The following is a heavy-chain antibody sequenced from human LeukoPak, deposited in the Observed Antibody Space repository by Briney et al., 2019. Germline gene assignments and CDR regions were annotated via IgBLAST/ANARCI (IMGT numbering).Heavy chain of an antibody. J-gene: IGHJ6*02. CDR3: ARDNLGMDV. CDR2: IYHSGST. D-gene: IGHD1-14*01. V-gene: IGHV4-30-2*01. Sequence: SQTLSLTCAVSGGSISSGGYSWSWIRQPPGKGLEWIGYIYHSGSTYYNPSLKSRVTISVDRSKNQFSLKLSSVTAADTAVYYCARDNLGMDVWGQGTTVTVSS. CDR1: GGSISSGGYS.